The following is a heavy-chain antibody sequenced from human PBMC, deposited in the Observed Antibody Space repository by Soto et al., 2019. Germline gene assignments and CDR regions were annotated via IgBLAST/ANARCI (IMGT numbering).Heavy chain of an antibody. J-gene: IGHJ6*02. CDR2: ISSSSSYI. Sequence: VGSLRLSCASSVFTFSSYSMNWVRQAPGKGLEWVSSISSSSSYIYYADSVKGRFTISRDNAKNSLYLQMNSLRAEDTAVYYCARHRGVVVPAAKRDNGRDGWGQGX. D-gene: IGHD2-2*01. CDR1: VFTFSSYS. V-gene: IGHV3-21*01. CDR3: ARHRGVVVPAAKRDNGRDG.